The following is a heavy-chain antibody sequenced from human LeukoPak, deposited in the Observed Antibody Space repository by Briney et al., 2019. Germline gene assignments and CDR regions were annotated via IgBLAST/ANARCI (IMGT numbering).Heavy chain of an antibody. CDR1: GFTFSGYA. J-gene: IGHJ6*02. D-gene: IGHD1-14*01. V-gene: IGHV3-30-3*01. CDR2: ISYDGGNK. Sequence: GGSLRLSCAASGFTFSGYAMSWVRQAPGKGLEWVTVISYDGGNKYYADSVKGRFTISRHNSKNTLYLQMNSLRAEDTAVYYCARETEGMDVWGQGTTVTVSS. CDR3: ARETEGMDV.